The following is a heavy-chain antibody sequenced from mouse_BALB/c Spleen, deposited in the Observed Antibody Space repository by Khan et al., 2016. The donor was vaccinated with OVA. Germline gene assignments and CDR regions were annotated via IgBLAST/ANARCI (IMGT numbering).Heavy chain of an antibody. J-gene: IGHJ4*01. CDR2: ISYSGAT. CDR3: ARHNYYGYAFDY. Sequence: EVQLQESGPGLVKPSQSLSLTCTVTGYSITSNYAWSWIRQFPGNKLEWMGYISYSGATNYNPSLKSRISVTRDTSENQFLLQLNSVTTEDTATSYYARHNYYGYAFDYLGQVTSVTVSS. CDR1: GYSITSNYA. D-gene: IGHD1-1*01. V-gene: IGHV3-2*02.